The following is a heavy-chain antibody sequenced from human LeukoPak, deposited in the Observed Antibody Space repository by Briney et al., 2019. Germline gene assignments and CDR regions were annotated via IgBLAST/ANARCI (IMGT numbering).Heavy chain of an antibody. Sequence: GGSLRLSCAGSGFTVSSNYMTWVRQAPGKGLEWVSAISGSGGSTYYADSVKGRFTISRDNSKNTLYLQMNSLRAEDTAVYYCAKISGSYYDYFDYWGQGTLVTVSS. D-gene: IGHD1-26*01. V-gene: IGHV3-23*01. J-gene: IGHJ4*02. CDR3: AKISGSYYDYFDY. CDR2: ISGSGGST. CDR1: GFTVSSNY.